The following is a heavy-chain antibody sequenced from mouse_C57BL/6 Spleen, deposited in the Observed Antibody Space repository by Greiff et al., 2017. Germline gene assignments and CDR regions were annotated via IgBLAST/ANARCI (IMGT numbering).Heavy chain of an antibody. CDR1: GYTFTSYW. J-gene: IGHJ1*03. V-gene: IGHV1-69*01. CDR2: LDPSDSYT. Sequence: QVQLQQPGAELVMPGASVKLSCKASGYTFTSYWMHWVKQRPGQGLEWIGELDPSDSYTNYNQKFKGKSTLTVDKSSSTAYMQLSSLTSEDSAVYYCARGANSYWYFDVWGTGTTVTVSS. D-gene: IGHD3-1*01. CDR3: ARGANSYWYFDV.